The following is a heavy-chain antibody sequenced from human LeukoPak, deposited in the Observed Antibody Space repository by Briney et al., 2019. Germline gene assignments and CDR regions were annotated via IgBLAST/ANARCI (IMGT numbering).Heavy chain of an antibody. CDR3: GRGINYFDH. V-gene: IGHV3-48*02. CDR2: ISGSTSTI. Sequence: GGSLRLSCAASGFTFNSYSMNWVRQAPGKGLEWVSYISGSTSTIYYADSVKGRFTISRDNAKNSLYLQMSSMSDEDTAVYYCGRGINYFDHWGQGTLVTVSS. J-gene: IGHJ4*02. CDR1: GFTFNSYS.